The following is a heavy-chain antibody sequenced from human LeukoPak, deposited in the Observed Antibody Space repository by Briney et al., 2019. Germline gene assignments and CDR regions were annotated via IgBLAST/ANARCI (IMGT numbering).Heavy chain of an antibody. V-gene: IGHV3-23*01. CDR1: GFVFNNFG. Sequence: GGSLRLSCAASGFVFNNFGMTWVRQAPGKGLEWVSTISGGGGGSKWYADSVKGRFTISGDNSMDTLYLHMNSLRDEDTAVYYYAREAGGAPDAPQNMDVWGKGTTVTVSS. D-gene: IGHD1-26*01. CDR3: AREAGGAPDAPQNMDV. J-gene: IGHJ6*03. CDR2: ISGGGGGSK.